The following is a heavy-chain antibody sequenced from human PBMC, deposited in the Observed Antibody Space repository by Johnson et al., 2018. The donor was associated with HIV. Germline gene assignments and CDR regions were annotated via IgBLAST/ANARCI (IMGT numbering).Heavy chain of an antibody. CDR3: ARESALTGDSLGFDI. CDR2: ISYDGSNK. J-gene: IGHJ3*02. D-gene: IGHD7-27*01. V-gene: IGHV3-30*04. CDR1: GFTFSSYA. Sequence: QVQLVESGGGVVQPGRSLRLSCAASGFTFSSYAMHWVRQAPGKGLEWVAVISYDGSNKYYADSVKGRFTISRDNAKNTLYLHMNSLRAEDTAVYYCARESALTGDSLGFDIWGQGTMVTVSS.